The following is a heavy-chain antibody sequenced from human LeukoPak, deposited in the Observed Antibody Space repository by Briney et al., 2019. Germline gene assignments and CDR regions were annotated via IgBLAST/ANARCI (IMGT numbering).Heavy chain of an antibody. D-gene: IGHD3-3*01. CDR3: ARDNRVVRPGTFDY. V-gene: IGHV4-4*07. Sequence: SETLSPTCTVSGGSISSYYWSWIRQPAGKGLEWIGRIYTSGSTNYNPSLKSRVTMSVDTSKNQFSLKLSSVTAADTAVYYCARDNRVVRPGTFDYWGQGTLVTVSS. CDR1: GGSISSYY. J-gene: IGHJ4*02. CDR2: IYTSGST.